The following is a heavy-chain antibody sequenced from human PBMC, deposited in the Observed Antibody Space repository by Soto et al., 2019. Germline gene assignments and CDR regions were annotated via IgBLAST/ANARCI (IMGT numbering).Heavy chain of an antibody. CDR2: IIPIFGTA. D-gene: IGHD6-13*01. V-gene: IGHV1-69*12. CDR3: ARDWAAAGTVLYYYYGMDV. Sequence: QVQLVQSGAEVKKPGSSVKVSCKASGGTFSSYAISWVRQAPGQGLEWMGGIIPIFGTANYAQKFQGRVTITADEPTSTAYMELSSLRSEDTAVYYCARDWAAAGTVLYYYYGMDVWGQGTTVTVSS. CDR1: GGTFSSYA. J-gene: IGHJ6*02.